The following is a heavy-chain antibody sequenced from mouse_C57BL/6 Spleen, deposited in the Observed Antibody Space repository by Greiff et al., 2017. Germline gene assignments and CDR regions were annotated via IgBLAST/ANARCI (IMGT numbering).Heavy chain of an antibody. CDR3: ARGAVVAPFDY. D-gene: IGHD1-1*01. CDR2: ISYDGSN. J-gene: IGHJ2*01. Sequence: EVKLMESGPGLVKPSQSLSLTCSVTGYSITSGYYWNWIRQFPGNKLEWMGYISYDGSNNYNPSLKNRISITRDPSKNQFFLKLNSVTTEDTATYYCARGAVVAPFDYWGQGTTLTVSS. V-gene: IGHV3-6*01. CDR1: GYSITSGYY.